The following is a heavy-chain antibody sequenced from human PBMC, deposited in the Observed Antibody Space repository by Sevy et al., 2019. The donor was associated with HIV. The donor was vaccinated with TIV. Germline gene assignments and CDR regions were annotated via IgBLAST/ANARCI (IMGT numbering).Heavy chain of an antibody. CDR1: GFTVSSDY. D-gene: IGHD6-13*01. CDR3: ARESSSSWQAGYYGMDV. V-gene: IGHV3-66*01. J-gene: IGHJ6*02. CDR2: IYEGGST. Sequence: GSLRLSCAASGFTVSSDYISWVRQAPGKGLEWVSVIYEGGSTFYADSVKDRFTISRDNSKKTLYLQMYSLRAEDTAVYYCARESSSSWQAGYYGMDVWGQGTTVTVSS.